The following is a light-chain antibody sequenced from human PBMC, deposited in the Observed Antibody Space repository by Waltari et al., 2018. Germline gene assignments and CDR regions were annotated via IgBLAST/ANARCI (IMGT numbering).Light chain of an antibody. CDR2: RAS. Sequence: TKSPSTLSASIGDKVTITCRASQSISDWLAWYQQKPGRAPKLLIHRASYLETGVPSRFSGSGSGTEFTLTISSLQPDDSATYFCQQYNTYWETFGQGTKVEIK. J-gene: IGKJ1*01. CDR1: QSISDW. CDR3: QQYNTYWET. V-gene: IGKV1-5*03.